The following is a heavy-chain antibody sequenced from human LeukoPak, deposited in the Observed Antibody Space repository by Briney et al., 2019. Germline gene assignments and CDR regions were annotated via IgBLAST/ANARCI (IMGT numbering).Heavy chain of an antibody. Sequence: GSLRLSCAASGFTFTNAWMTWVRQAPGKGLEWVGRIKSKGDGETTDYAAPVKGRFIMSRDDSKATLYLQMNILQDEDTAVYYCATDLGLTMIRGVIVHWGQGALVTVSS. D-gene: IGHD3-10*01. V-gene: IGHV3-15*01. CDR1: GFTFTNAW. CDR2: IKSKGDGETT. CDR3: ATDLGLTMIRGVIVH. J-gene: IGHJ4*02.